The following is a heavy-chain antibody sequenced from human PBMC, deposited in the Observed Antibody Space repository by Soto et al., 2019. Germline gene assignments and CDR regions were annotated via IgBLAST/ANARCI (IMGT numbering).Heavy chain of an antibody. V-gene: IGHV4-59*01. CDR1: GGSISSYY. D-gene: IGHD2-15*01. CDR2: IYYSGST. CDR3: AREIYAFDI. J-gene: IGHJ3*02. Sequence: PSETLSLTCTVSGGSISSYYWSWIRQPPGKGLEWIGYIYYSGSTNYNPSLKSRVTISVDTSKNQFSLKLSSATAADTAVYYCAREIYAFDIWGQGTMVTVSS.